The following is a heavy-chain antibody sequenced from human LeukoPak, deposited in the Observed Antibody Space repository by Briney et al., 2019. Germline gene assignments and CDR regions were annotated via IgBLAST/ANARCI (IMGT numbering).Heavy chain of an antibody. CDR2: IYYSGST. J-gene: IGHJ5*02. Sequence: SETLSLTCTVSGGSISSGGYYWSWIRQHPGKGLEWTGYIYYSGSTYYNPSLKSRVTISVDTSKNQFSLKLSSVTAADTAVYYCARDSSSINWFDPWGQGTLVTVSS. CDR3: ARDSSSINWFDP. CDR1: GGSISSGGYY. V-gene: IGHV4-31*03. D-gene: IGHD6-6*01.